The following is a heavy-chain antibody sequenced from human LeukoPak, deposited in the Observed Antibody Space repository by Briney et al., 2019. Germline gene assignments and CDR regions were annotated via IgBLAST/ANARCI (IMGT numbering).Heavy chain of an antibody. CDR3: TRQLSWASDTGDS. V-gene: IGHV4-39*01. CDR2: IRYIGTT. D-gene: IGHD6-13*01. CDR1: GGSISGSRRY. Sequence: SETLSLTCNVSGGSISGSRRYWGWVRQPPGGGLEWIGSIRYIGTTNYNPSLQSRLTISVDNSQNQFSPKLKSVTAADTSMYYCTRQLSWASDTGDSWGQGTLVTVSS. J-gene: IGHJ5*01.